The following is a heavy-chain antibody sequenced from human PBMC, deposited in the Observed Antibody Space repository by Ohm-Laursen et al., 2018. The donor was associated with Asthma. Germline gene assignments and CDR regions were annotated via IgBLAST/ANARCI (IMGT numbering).Heavy chain of an antibody. CDR2: ISTASTFI. CDR3: ARIGPEWELPGREYSLHH. CDR1: GYTFSRYS. V-gene: IGHV3-21*01. D-gene: IGHD1-26*01. Sequence: SLRLSCSAPGYTFSRYSIHWVRQIPGKGLEWVASISTASTFIYYADSVRGRFTTSRDNAKNSVYLQMNSLRAEDMALYYCARIGPEWELPGREYSLHHLVQGSQVTVSS. J-gene: IGHJ1*01.